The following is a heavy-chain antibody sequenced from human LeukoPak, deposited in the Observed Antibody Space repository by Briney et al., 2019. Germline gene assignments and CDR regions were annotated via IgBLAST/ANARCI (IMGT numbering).Heavy chain of an antibody. CDR2: IYYSGST. J-gene: IGHJ6*02. CDR3: ARAQREANRVSMDV. D-gene: IGHD5-24*01. Sequence: SETLSLTCTVSGGPISSGGYYWSWIRQHPGKGLEWIGYIYYSGSTYYNPSLKSRVTISVDTSKNQFSLKLSSVTAADTAVYYCARAQREANRVSMDVWGQGTTVTVSS. V-gene: IGHV4-31*03. CDR1: GGPISSGGYY.